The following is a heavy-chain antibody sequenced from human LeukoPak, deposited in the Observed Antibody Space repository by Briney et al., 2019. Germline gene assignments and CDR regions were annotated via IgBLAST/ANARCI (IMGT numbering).Heavy chain of an antibody. CDR2: ISTNGDTI. V-gene: IGHV3-11*04. Sequence: AGGSLRLSCAASGFGFNDYYMSWIRQAPGRGPEWIAYISTNGDTIHYADSAKGRFTISRDNTKNSLHLQMNSLRGEDTAVYYCARDPPFALMVYAPDYWGQGTLVTVSS. CDR1: GFGFNDYY. CDR3: ARDPPFALMVYAPDY. D-gene: IGHD2-8*01. J-gene: IGHJ4*02.